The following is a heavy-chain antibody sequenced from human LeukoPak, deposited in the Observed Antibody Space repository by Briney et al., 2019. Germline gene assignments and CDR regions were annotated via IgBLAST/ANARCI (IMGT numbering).Heavy chain of an antibody. D-gene: IGHD3-16*01. J-gene: IGHJ3*01. CDR3: ARPAYTAAYDL. Sequence: GGSLRLSCAASGFTFSTHWMTWVRQAPGKGLEWVANMKGDGSEIHYVDSVKGRFTISRDNAKNSLYLQMNSLRAEDTALYYCARPAYTAAYDLWGQGTMVTVSS. CDR1: GFTFSTHW. V-gene: IGHV3-7*01. CDR2: MKGDGSEI.